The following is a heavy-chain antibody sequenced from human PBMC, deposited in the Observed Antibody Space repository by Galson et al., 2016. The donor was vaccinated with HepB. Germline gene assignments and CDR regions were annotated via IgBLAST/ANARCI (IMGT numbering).Heavy chain of an antibody. D-gene: IGHD3-9*01. Sequence: LRLSCAASGFTFNVYGMHWVRQAPGKGLEWVASISHDGSNSYHVDSVKGRFTISRDNFKSTLYLDMNSLSGEDTAIYYCAKGDYDVLRYSDHWGQGTLVTVPS. CDR1: GFTFNVYG. V-gene: IGHV3-30*18. J-gene: IGHJ4*02. CDR3: AKGDYDVLRYSDH. CDR2: ISHDGSNS.